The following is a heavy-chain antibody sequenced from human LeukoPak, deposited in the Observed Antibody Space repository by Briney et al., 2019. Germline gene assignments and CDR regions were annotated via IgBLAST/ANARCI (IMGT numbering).Heavy chain of an antibody. V-gene: IGHV4-39*01. J-gene: IGHJ6*03. CDR1: GGSISSSSY. CDR3: ARHQWHYYYYTGV. CDR2: IYYSGDT. D-gene: IGHD6-19*01. Sequence: PSETLSLTCTVSGGSISSSSYWGWIRQPPGKGLEWIGSIYYSGDTYYNPSLKSRRVTISVDTSKNQFSLRLSSVTAADTAVYYCARHQWHYYYYTGVWGKGSTVTVSS.